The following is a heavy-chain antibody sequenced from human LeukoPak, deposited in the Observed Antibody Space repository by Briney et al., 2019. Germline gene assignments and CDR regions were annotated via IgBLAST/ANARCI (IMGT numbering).Heavy chain of an antibody. D-gene: IGHD1-1*01. Sequence: ASVKVSCKASGYTFTGYYTHWVRQAPGQGLEWMGWINPNSGGTNYAQKFQGRVTMTRDTSISTAYMELSRLRSDDTAVYYCASRGTGTTTRYYYYGMDVWGQGTTVTVSS. CDR1: GYTFTGYY. V-gene: IGHV1-2*02. J-gene: IGHJ6*02. CDR3: ASRGTGTTTRYYYYGMDV. CDR2: INPNSGGT.